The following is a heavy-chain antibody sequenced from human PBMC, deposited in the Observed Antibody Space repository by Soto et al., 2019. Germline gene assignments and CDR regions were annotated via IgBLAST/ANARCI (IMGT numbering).Heavy chain of an antibody. CDR1: GGSISSDWYY. Sequence: ASETLSLTCTVSGGSISSDWYYWTWIRQHPRKGLEWMGYIYYSGSTYYNPSLKSRLAMSVDTSKNQFSLTLTSVTAADTAVYFCARDDCSADTCFLDYWGQGTLVTVS. D-gene: IGHD2-15*01. J-gene: IGHJ4*02. CDR2: IYYSGST. V-gene: IGHV4-31*03. CDR3: ARDDCSADTCFLDY.